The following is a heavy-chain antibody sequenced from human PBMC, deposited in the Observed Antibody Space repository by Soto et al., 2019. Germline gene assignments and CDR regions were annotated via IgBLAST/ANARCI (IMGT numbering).Heavy chain of an antibody. J-gene: IGHJ6*02. V-gene: IGHV3-30*18. CDR3: AKGPAIVLVPAAMNYYYGMDV. CDR2: ISYDGSTK. D-gene: IGHD2-2*01. CDR1: GFPFSSYG. Sequence: QVQLVESGEGVVQPGRSLRLSCPTSGFPFSSYGMHWFRQAPGKGLEWVAVISYDGSTKYYAESVKGRFTNARDNSKNTLYLQMNSLRAEDTAVYYCAKGPAIVLVPAAMNYYYGMDVWGQGTTVTVSS.